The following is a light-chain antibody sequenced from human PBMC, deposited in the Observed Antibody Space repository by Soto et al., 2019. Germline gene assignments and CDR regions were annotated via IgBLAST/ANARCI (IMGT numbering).Light chain of an antibody. CDR1: HGVSSW. CDR2: AAS. Sequence: DIPMTQSPSSVSASVGDRVTITCRASHGVSSWLAWYQQKPGKAPKLLIYAASSLQSGVPSRFSGSGSGADFTLTSSSLQPEDFETYYCQQANGFPFTFGPGTKVDIK. CDR3: QQANGFPFT. V-gene: IGKV1-12*01. J-gene: IGKJ3*01.